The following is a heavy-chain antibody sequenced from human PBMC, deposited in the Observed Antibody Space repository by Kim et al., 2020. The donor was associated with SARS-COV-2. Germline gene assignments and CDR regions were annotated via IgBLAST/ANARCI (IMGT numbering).Heavy chain of an antibody. D-gene: IGHD4-17*01. J-gene: IGHJ5*02. V-gene: IGHV4-30-2*05. Sequence: YHNPCRKSRVTMSVDASKNRFSLKVSSVAGADTAVYYCARGVDYGLRFDPWGQGTLVTVSS. CDR3: ARGVDYGLRFDP.